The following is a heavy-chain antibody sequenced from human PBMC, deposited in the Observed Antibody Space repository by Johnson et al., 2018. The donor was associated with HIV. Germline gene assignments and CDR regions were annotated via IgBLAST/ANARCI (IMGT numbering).Heavy chain of an antibody. J-gene: IGHJ3*02. Sequence: QMQLVESGGGLVKPGGSLRLSCAASGFTFSDYYMSSIRQAPGKGLEWVSYISRGGSSASVIYYADSVKGRFTISRENAKNSVYLQMNSLRAEDTAVYYCARDPDGTTGTTYPDAAFDIWGQGTMVTVSS. CDR2: ISRGGSSASVI. CDR1: GFTFSDYY. V-gene: IGHV3-11*04. CDR3: ARDPDGTTGTTYPDAAFDI. D-gene: IGHD1-1*01.